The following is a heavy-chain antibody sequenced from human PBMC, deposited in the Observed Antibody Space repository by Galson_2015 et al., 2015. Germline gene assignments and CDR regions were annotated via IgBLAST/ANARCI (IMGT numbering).Heavy chain of an antibody. CDR1: GFTLSEYY. Sequence: SLRLSCAASGFTLSEYYMSWIRQAPGKGPEWVSYISTCSVTIYYADSVKGRFTISRDDAKSSLYLQMNNLRLEDTAVYFCARARLTYGSQWYHFDYWGQGILVTVSS. D-gene: IGHD6-13*01. V-gene: IGHV3-11*01. CDR3: ARARLTYGSQWYHFDY. CDR2: ISTCSVTI. J-gene: IGHJ4*02.